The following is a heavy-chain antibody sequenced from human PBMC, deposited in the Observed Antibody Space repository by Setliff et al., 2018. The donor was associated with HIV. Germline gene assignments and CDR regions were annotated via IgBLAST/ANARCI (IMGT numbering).Heavy chain of an antibody. Sequence: SETLSLTCTVSGGSISSYYWSWIRQPPGKGLEWIGYIYTSGSTYYNPSLKSRVTISVDTSKNQFSLKLSSVTAADTAVYYCARHSITLVVGVPERDDAFDIWGQGTMVTVSS. CDR1: GGSISSYY. CDR3: ARHSITLVVGVPERDDAFDI. V-gene: IGHV4-4*08. CDR2: IYTSGST. J-gene: IGHJ3*02. D-gene: IGHD3-22*01.